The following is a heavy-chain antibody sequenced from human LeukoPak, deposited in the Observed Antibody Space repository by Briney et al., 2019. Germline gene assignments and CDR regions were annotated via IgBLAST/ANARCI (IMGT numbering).Heavy chain of an antibody. V-gene: IGHV4-59*01. D-gene: IGHD3-3*01. CDR2: IYYSGST. Sequence: PSETLSLTCTVSGGSISSYYWSWIRQPPGKGLEWIGYIYYSGSTNYNPSLESRVTISVDTSKNQFSLKLSSVTAADTAVYYCARGEPFGVVFNWFDPWGQGTLVTVSS. CDR1: GGSISSYY. CDR3: ARGEPFGVVFNWFDP. J-gene: IGHJ5*02.